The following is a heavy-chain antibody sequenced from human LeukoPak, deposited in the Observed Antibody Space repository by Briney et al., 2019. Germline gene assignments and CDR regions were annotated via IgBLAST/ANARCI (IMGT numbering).Heavy chain of an antibody. V-gene: IGHV3-74*01. CDR2: ISGDGSSI. CDR3: ARYLSWGGSDY. CDR1: GFTFSRRW. Sequence: GGSLRLSCAASGFTFSRRWMYWVRQAPGKGLVWVSRISGDGSSISYADSVEGRFTISRDNAKNTLYLQMNSLRAEDTAVYFCARYLSWGGSDYWGEGTLVTVSS. J-gene: IGHJ4*02. D-gene: IGHD3-10*01.